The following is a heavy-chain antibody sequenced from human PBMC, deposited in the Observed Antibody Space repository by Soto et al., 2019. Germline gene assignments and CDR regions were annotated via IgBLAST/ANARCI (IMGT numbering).Heavy chain of an antibody. Sequence: ASVKVSCKASGGTLSSYAISWVRQAPGQGLEWMGGIIPIFGTANYAQKFQGRVTITADKSTSTAYMELSSLRSEDTAVYYCARELELPPHYYYGMDVWGQGTTVTVSS. V-gene: IGHV1-69*06. J-gene: IGHJ6*02. CDR2: IIPIFGTA. CDR3: ARELELPPHYYYGMDV. CDR1: GGTLSSYA. D-gene: IGHD1-7*01.